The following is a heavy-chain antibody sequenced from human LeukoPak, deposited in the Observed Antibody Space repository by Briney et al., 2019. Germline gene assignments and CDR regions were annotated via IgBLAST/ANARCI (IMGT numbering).Heavy chain of an antibody. CDR2: IIGIGGST. CDR1: GFTFSSYA. J-gene: IGHJ3*02. V-gene: IGHV3-23*01. D-gene: IGHD2-2*01. CDR3: AKDLDIVVVPAAMYAFDI. Sequence: GGSLRLSCAASGFTFSSYAMSWVRQAPGKGLEWVSAIIGIGGSTYYADSVKGRFTISRDNSKNTLYLQMNSLRAEDTAVYYCAKDLDIVVVPAAMYAFDIWGQGRMVTVAS.